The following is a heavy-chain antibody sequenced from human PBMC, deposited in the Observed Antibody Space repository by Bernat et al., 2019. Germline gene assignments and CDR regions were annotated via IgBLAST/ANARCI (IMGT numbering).Heavy chain of an antibody. D-gene: IGHD1-26*01. Sequence: QLQLQESGPGLVKTSETLSLTCTVSGGSISSGTYDWGWIRQPPGKGLEWIGNIYYSGSTYYNPSLRSRVTIFVDTSKNEFSLELTSVTAADTAVYYCTRHLYSGTSKRACDIWGQGTVVTVSS. CDR2: IYYSGST. J-gene: IGHJ3*02. V-gene: IGHV4-39*01. CDR3: TRHLYSGTSKRACDI. CDR1: GGSISSGTYD.